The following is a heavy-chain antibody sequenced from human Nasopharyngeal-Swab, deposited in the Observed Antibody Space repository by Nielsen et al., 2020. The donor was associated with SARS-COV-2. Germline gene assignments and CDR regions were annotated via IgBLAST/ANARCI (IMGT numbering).Heavy chain of an antibody. CDR2: ISWNSGSI. J-gene: IGHJ6*02. CDR1: GFTFDDYA. Sequence: GGSLRLSCAASGFTFDDYAMPWVRQAPGKGLEWVSGISWNSGSIGYADSVKGRFTISRDNAKNSLYLQMNSLRAEDTALYYCAKGSSGWYGGMDVWGQGTTVTVSS. CDR3: AKGSSGWYGGMDV. D-gene: IGHD6-19*01. V-gene: IGHV3-9*01.